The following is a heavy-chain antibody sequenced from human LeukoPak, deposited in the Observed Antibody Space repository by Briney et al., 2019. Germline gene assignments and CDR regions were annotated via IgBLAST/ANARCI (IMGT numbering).Heavy chain of an antibody. Sequence: ASVKVSCKASGYTFTSYGISWVRQAPGQGLEWMGWISAYNGNTNYAQKLQGRVTMTTDTSTSTAYMELRSLRSGDTAVYYCARVTMVRGVHDYWGQGTLVTVSS. D-gene: IGHD3-10*01. V-gene: IGHV1-18*01. CDR2: ISAYNGNT. CDR1: GYTFTSYG. J-gene: IGHJ4*02. CDR3: ARVTMVRGVHDY.